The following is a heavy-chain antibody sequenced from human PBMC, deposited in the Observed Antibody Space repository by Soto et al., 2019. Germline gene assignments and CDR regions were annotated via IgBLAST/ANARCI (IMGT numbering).Heavy chain of an antibody. J-gene: IGHJ6*02. D-gene: IGHD3-16*01. CDR3: ASSYVRSNYYYGMDV. CDR2: IYYSGST. Sequence: PGKGLEWIGSIYYSGSTYYNPSLKSRVTISVDTSKNQFSLKLSSVTAADTAVYYCASSYVRSNYYYGMDVWGQGTTVTVSS. V-gene: IGHV4-39*01.